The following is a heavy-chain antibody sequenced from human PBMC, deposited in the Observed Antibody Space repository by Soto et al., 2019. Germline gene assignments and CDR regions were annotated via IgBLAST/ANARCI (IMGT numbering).Heavy chain of an antibody. CDR1: GFTFSSYG. CDR3: AKSEYFDY. V-gene: IGHV3-30*18. Sequence: RLSCAASGFTFSSYGMHWVRQAPGKGLEWVAVISYDGSNKYYADSVKGRFTISRDNSKNTLYLQMNSLRAEDTAVYYCAKSEYFDYWGQGTLVTVSS. CDR2: ISYDGSNK. J-gene: IGHJ4*02.